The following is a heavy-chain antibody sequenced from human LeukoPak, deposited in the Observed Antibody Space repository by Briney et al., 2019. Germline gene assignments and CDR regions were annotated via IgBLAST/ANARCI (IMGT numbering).Heavy chain of an antibody. CDR2: ISSSGSTI. CDR1: GFTFSSYE. CDR3: ARYPDALAVAGYYYYGMDV. J-gene: IGHJ6*02. V-gene: IGHV3-48*03. D-gene: IGHD6-19*01. Sequence: GGSLRLSCAASGFTFSSYEMNWVRQAPGKGLEWVSYISSSGSTIYYADSVKGRFTISRDKAKNSLYLQMNSLRAEDTAVYYCARYPDALAVAGYYYYGMDVWGQGTTVTVPS.